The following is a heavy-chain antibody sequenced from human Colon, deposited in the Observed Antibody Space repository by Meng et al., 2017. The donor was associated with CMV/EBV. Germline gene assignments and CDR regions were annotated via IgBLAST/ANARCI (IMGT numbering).Heavy chain of an antibody. CDR2: INPNSGNT. CDR1: GYSFTGYY. D-gene: IGHD3-3*01. J-gene: IGHJ5*02. Sequence: ASVKVSCKASGYSFTGYYLHWVRQAPGQGLDWMGWINPNSGNTGYAQKFQGRVTITRNTSISTAYMELSSLRSEDTAVYYCARGSGYDFWSGYTLDWFDPWGQGTLVTVSS. CDR3: ARGSGYDFWSGYTLDWFDP. V-gene: IGHV1-8*03.